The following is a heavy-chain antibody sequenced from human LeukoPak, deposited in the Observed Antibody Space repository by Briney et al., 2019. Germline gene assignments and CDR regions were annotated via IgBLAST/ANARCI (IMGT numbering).Heavy chain of an antibody. D-gene: IGHD3-3*01. J-gene: IGHJ4*02. V-gene: IGHV3-23*01. CDR3: AKVGRADDYYFDY. CDR2: ISASGGST. CDR1: GFTFSTSA. Sequence: GGSLRLSCAASGFTFSTSAMSWVRQAPGKGLEWVSGISASGGSTYYADSAKGRFTISRDNSKNTLYLQINILRAEDTAVYYCAKVGRADDYYFDYWGQGTLVTVSS.